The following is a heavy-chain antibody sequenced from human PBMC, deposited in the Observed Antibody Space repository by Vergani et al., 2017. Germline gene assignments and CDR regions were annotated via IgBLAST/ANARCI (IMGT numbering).Heavy chain of an antibody. CDR1: GFTFSSYA. CDR2: ISSSGDNT. V-gene: IGHV3-23*01. Sequence: EVQLLESGGGLVQPGGSLRLSCAASGFTFSSYAMSWVRQAPGKGLEWVSAISSSGDNTYYADSVKGRFTISRDNSKNTLYLQMNSLRAEDTAVYYCARPDPNGSGSVGWFDPWGQGTLVTVSS. J-gene: IGHJ5*02. CDR3: ARPDPNGSGSVGWFDP. D-gene: IGHD3-10*01.